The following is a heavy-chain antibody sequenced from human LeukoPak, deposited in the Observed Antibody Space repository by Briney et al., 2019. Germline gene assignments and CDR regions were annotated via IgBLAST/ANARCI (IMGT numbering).Heavy chain of an antibody. V-gene: IGHV1-46*01. D-gene: IGHD6-13*01. Sequence: ASVTVSCKASGYTFTSYYMHWVRQAPGQGLEWMGIINPSGGSTSYAQKFQGRVTITRDMSTSTVYMELSSLRSEDTAVYYCARAGYSSSWYRGALDYWGQGTLVTVSS. CDR2: INPSGGST. CDR1: GYTFTSYY. J-gene: IGHJ4*02. CDR3: ARAGYSSSWYRGALDY.